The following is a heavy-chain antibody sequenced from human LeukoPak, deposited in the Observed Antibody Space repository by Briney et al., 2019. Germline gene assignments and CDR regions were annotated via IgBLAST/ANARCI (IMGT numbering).Heavy chain of an antibody. CDR3: ARMEGPVITMIVRSLDY. Sequence: GGSLRLSXTTSGFTFSIYGMHWVRQAPGKGLEWVANIKQDGSEKYYVDSVKGRFTISRDNAKNSLYLQMNSLRAEDTAVYYCARMEGPVITMIVRSLDYWGQGTLVTVSS. J-gene: IGHJ4*02. V-gene: IGHV3-7*01. D-gene: IGHD3-22*01. CDR2: IKQDGSEK. CDR1: GFTFSIYG.